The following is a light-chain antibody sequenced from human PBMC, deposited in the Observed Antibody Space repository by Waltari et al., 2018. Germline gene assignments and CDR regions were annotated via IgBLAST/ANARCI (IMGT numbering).Light chain of an antibody. J-gene: IGLJ3*02. CDR1: SSNIGSNT. Sequence: QSVLTQPPSASGTPGQRVTISCSGSSSNIGSNTVTWYQHLPGTAPTLLLYLNNRRPSGVPDRFSGSKSGTSASLAISGLQSEDEALYYCATWDDGLSGVVFGGGTKVTVL. V-gene: IGLV1-44*01. CDR3: ATWDDGLSGVV. CDR2: LNN.